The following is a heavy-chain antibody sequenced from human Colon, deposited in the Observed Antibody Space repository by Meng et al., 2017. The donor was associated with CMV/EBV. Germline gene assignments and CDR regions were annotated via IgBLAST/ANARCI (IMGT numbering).Heavy chain of an antibody. V-gene: IGHV1-8*01. Sequence: ASVISCKASGYSFTNFDIYWMRQAPGQGLEWMGWMNPATGNTGYAETLQGRVTMTRDSSIGTAYMELSSLRFEDTAVYYCARVRLAAAGSEPFSIWGQGTTVTVSS. D-gene: IGHD6-13*01. CDR1: GYSFTNFD. CDR2: MNPATGNT. CDR3: ARVRLAAAGSEPFSI. J-gene: IGHJ6*02.